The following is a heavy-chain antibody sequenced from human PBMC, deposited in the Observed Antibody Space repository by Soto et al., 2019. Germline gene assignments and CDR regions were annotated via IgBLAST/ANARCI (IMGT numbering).Heavy chain of an antibody. J-gene: IGHJ4*02. CDR1: GGSISSGGYY. CDR2: IYYSGST. CDR3: ARSSGWEDRQFDY. D-gene: IGHD1-26*01. V-gene: IGHV4-31*03. Sequence: PSETLSLTCTVSGGSISSGGYYWSWIRQHPGKGLEWIGYIYYSGSTYYNPSLKSRVTISVDTSKNQFSLKLSSVTAADTAVYYCARSSGWEDRQFDYWGQGTLVTVSS.